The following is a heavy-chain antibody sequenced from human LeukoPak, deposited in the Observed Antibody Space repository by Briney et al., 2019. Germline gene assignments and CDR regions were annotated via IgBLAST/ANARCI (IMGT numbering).Heavy chain of an antibody. D-gene: IGHD2-15*01. CDR2: ISINGGSP. J-gene: IGHJ3*02. V-gene: IGHV3-64*01. CDR3: ARSIVVVVAATSDAFDI. Sequence: WGSLRLSCAASGFTFSSYVMHWVRQAPGKGLEYVSAISINGGSPYYANSVKGRFTISRDNSKNTLYLQMGSLGAEDMAVYYCARSIVVVVAATSDAFDIWGQGTMVTVSS. CDR1: GFTFSSYV.